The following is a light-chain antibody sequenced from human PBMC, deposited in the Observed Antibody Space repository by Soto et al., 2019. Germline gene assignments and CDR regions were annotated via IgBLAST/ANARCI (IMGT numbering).Light chain of an antibody. CDR2: EVS. CDR1: ISDVGAYNY. CDR3: SSYTRSTTWL. Sequence: QSALTQPASVSGSPGQSITISCTGSISDVGAYNYVSRYQQHPGKAPKLMIYEVSNRPSGVAFRFSGSKSGNTASLTISGLQAEDEGDYFCSSYTRSTTWLFGGGTKLTVL. V-gene: IGLV2-14*01. J-gene: IGLJ3*02.